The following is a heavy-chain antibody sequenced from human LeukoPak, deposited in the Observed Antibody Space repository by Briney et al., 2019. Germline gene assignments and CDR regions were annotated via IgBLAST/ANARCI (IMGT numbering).Heavy chain of an antibody. J-gene: IGHJ6*04. CDR3: AGGSGRPRIKSSGDTAYRPLDV. CDR1: GYSISSGYY. CDR2: IYYSEST. V-gene: IGHV4-38-2*02. D-gene: IGHD5-18*01. Sequence: SETLSLTCTVSGYSISSGYYWGWIRQPPGKGLEWIGSIYYSESTYYNPSLKSRVTISVDTSKNQFSLKLSSVTAADTAVYYCAGGSGRPRIKSSGDTAYRPLDVWGKGTTVTVSS.